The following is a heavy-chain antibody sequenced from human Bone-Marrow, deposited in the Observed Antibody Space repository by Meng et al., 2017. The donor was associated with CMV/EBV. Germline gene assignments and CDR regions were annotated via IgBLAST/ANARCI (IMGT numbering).Heavy chain of an antibody. V-gene: IGHV3-23*01. J-gene: IGHJ4*02. Sequence: GGSLRLSCAASGFTFSGYAMSWVRQAPGKGLEWVSGISDSGDGTYYADSVKGRFAISRDNSKSTLYLQMNSLRAEDTAVYYCANLVLLPRIKNDYDLDYWGQRPLVTFYS. CDR3: ANLVLLPRIKNDYDLDY. CDR2: ISDSGDGT. CDR1: GFTFSGYA. D-gene: IGHD3-3*01.